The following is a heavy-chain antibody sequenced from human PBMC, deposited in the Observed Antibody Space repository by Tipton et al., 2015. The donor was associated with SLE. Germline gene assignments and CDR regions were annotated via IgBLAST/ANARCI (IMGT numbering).Heavy chain of an antibody. CDR2: IYYRGST. V-gene: IGHV4-59*08. J-gene: IGHJ3*02. Sequence: TLSLTCTVSGGSISSYYWSWIRQPPGKGLEWIGYIYYRGSTNYNPPLKSRVTISVDTPKNQFSLKLSSVTAADTAVYYCARAPRLGAFDIWGQGTMVTVSS. CDR1: GGSISSYY. D-gene: IGHD6-19*01. CDR3: ARAPRLGAFDI.